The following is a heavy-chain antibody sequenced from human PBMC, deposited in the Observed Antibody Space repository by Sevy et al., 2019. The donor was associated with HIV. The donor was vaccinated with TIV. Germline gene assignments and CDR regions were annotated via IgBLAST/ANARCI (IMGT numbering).Heavy chain of an antibody. CDR1: GGSISSYY. V-gene: IGHV4-59*13. D-gene: IGHD3-9*01. J-gene: IGHJ5*02. Sequence: SETLSLTCTVSGGSISSYYWSWIRQPPGKGLEWIGYIYYSGSTNYNPSLKSRVTISVDTSKNQFSLKLSSVTAADTAVYYCARVQYYDILLVTPLLNWFDPWGQGTLVTVPS. CDR2: IYYSGST. CDR3: ARVQYYDILLVTPLLNWFDP.